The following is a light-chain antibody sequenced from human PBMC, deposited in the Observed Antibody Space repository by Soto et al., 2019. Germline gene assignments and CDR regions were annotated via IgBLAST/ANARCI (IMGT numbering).Light chain of an antibody. CDR3: CSYVGRNTYV. CDR1: SSDVGDYNS. Sequence: QSALTQPRSVSGSPGQSVTVSCIGTSSDVGDYNSVSWYQQHPGKAPKLMIYDVSKRPSGVPNRFSGSKSGNTASLTISGLRAEDEADYYCCSYVGRNTYVFGTGTKLTVL. CDR2: DVS. V-gene: IGLV2-11*01. J-gene: IGLJ1*01.